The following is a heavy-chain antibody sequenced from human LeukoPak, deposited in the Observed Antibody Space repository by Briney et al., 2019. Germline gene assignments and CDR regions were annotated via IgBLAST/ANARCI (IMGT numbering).Heavy chain of an antibody. CDR2: ISGSDGST. J-gene: IGHJ4*02. CDR3: AKDSAKKYDDY. D-gene: IGHD2/OR15-2a*01. CDR1: GFTFSSYA. V-gene: IGHV3-23*01. Sequence: GGSLRLSCAASGFTFSSYAMSWVRQAPGKGLEWVSGISGSDGSTNYADSVKGRFTISRENSKNTLYLQMNSLRAEDTAVCYCAKDSAKKYDDYWGQGTLVTVSS.